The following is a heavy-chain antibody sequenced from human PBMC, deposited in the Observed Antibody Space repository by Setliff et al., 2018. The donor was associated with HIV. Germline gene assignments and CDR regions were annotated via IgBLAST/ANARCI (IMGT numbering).Heavy chain of an antibody. D-gene: IGHD6-19*01. Sequence: GASVKVSCKASGYPFSSYGISWVRQAPGQGLEWMAWNSGYNGNTQYAQKFRGRVTMTAETSTSTASMGLRSLRSDDTAVYYCARDSSGWPDHDINGNFDHWGQGTVVTVSS. V-gene: IGHV1-18*01. CDR3: ARDSSGWPDHDINGNFDH. J-gene: IGHJ4*02. CDR2: NSGYNGNT. CDR1: GYPFSSYG.